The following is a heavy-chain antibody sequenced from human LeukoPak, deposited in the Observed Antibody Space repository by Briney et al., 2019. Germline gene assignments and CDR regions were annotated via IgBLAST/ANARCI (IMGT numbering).Heavy chain of an antibody. J-gene: IGHJ3*02. V-gene: IGHV3-33*06. CDR1: GFTFSSYG. CDR2: IWYDGSNK. CDR3: AKASPPLYYDFWSGYYTGDAFDI. D-gene: IGHD3-3*01. Sequence: HPGGSLRLSCAASGFTFSSYGMHWVRQAPGKGLEWVAVIWYDGSNKYYADSVKGRFTISRDNSKNTLYLQMNSLRAEDTAVYYCAKASPPLYYDFWSGYYTGDAFDIWGQGTMVTVSS.